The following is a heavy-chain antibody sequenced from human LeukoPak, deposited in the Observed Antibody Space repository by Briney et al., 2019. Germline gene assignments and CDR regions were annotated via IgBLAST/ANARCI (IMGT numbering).Heavy chain of an antibody. V-gene: IGHV3-74*01. CDR1: GFAFSTYW. D-gene: IGHD2-8*01. J-gene: IGHJ4*02. CDR2: INGDGSIT. Sequence: GGSLRLSCAASGFAFSTYWMHWVRQGPGKGPVWVSRINGDGSITNYADSVKGRFTISRDNAKNTLYLQMNSLRAEDTALYYCTREWGNGQDPIASWGQGTLVTVSS. CDR3: TREWGNGQDPIAS.